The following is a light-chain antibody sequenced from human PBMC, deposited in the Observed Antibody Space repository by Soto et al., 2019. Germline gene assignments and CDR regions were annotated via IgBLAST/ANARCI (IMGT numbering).Light chain of an antibody. CDR1: NSNIGNNA. CDR2: YDD. V-gene: IGLV1-36*01. CDR3: AAWDDSLNALV. Sequence: QSVLTQPASLSEAPRQRVTISCSGSNSNIGNNAVNWYQQLPGKAPKLLIYYDDLLPSGVSDRFSGSKSGTSASLAISGLQSEDEADYYCAAWDDSLNALVFGGGTQLTVL. J-gene: IGLJ3*02.